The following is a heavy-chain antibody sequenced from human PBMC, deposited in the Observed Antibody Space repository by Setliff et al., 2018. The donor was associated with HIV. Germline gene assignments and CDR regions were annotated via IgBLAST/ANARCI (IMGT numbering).Heavy chain of an antibody. J-gene: IGHJ2*01. CDR2: IYNSESS. CDR3: ARSARFFYASGSRRYFDL. Sequence: PSETLSLTCSVSGGSISSYYWGWIRQPPGKGLEWIGYIYNSESSNYNPSLKSRVTFSVDTSRNQFSLKLSSVTAADTAVYYCARSARFFYASGSRRYFDLWGRGTLVTVSS. D-gene: IGHD3-10*01. V-gene: IGHV4-59*08. CDR1: GGSISSYY.